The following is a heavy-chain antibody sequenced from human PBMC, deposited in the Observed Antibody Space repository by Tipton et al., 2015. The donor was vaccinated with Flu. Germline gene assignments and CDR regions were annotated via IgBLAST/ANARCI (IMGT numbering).Heavy chain of an antibody. CDR3: AKVIPEKVAGLDY. J-gene: IGHJ4*02. D-gene: IGHD6-19*01. Sequence: TLSLTCTVSGDSMRSDYFWGWIRQAPGKGLEWIGNIHYSGSPHYNPSLKSRVTISVDTSKNQFSLRLSSVTAADTAVYYCAKVIPEKVAGLDYWGQGTLVTVSS. V-gene: IGHV4-38-2*02. CDR2: IHYSGSP. CDR1: GDSMRSDYF.